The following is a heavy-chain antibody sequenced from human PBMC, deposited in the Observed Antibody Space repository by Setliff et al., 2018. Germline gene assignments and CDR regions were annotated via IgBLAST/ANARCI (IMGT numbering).Heavy chain of an antibody. Sequence: ASVKVSCKASANTFIAYYIHWVRQALGQGLEWMGWINPNSAGTNYAQKFQGRVTMAWDASITTAYLDLSRLTSDDTASYYCAGVDVLTASPFWGLGTRVTVSS. CDR2: INPNSAGT. J-gene: IGHJ4*02. CDR1: ANTFIAYY. D-gene: IGHD3-9*01. CDR3: AGVDVLTASPF. V-gene: IGHV1-2*02.